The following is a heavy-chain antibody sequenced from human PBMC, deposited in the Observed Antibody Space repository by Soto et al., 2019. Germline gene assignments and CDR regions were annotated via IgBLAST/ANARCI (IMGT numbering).Heavy chain of an antibody. CDR1: GFTFTSSA. CDR3: AAGSETHEFDY. Sequence: VKVSCKGSGFTFTSSAVQWVLQARGQRLEWIGWIVVGSGNTNYAQKFQERVTITRDMSTSTAYMELSSLRSEDTAVYYCAAGSETHEFDYWGQGTLVTVSS. J-gene: IGHJ4*02. V-gene: IGHV1-58*01. CDR2: IVVGSGNT.